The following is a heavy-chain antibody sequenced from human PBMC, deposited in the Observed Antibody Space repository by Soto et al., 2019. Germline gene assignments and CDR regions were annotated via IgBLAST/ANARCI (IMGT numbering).Heavy chain of an antibody. CDR2: ISGSGGST. CDR1: GFTFSSYA. D-gene: IGHD2-2*01. V-gene: IGHV3-23*01. Sequence: SGGSLRLSCAASGFTFSSYAMSWVRQAPGKGLEWVSAISGSGGSTYYADSVKGRFTISRDNSKNTLYLQMNSLRAEDTAVYYCANGERYCSSTSCYPTEHETDYWGQGTLVTVSS. CDR3: ANGERYCSSTSCYPTEHETDY. J-gene: IGHJ4*02.